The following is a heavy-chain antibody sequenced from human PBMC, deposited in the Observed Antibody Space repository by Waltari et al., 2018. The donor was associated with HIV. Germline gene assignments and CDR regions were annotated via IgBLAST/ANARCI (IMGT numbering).Heavy chain of an antibody. D-gene: IGHD4-17*01. J-gene: IGHJ3*02. CDR1: GFTFHNYA. CDR2: TSWYGGST. Sequence: EVQLVESGGVVAQPGGYLRLSCEAAGFTFHNYAMQWVRQVSGECVDWVSGTSWYGGSTYYTATVRGQFTISRENSKSSLFLQMSSLRAEDTALYYCAKVAMTAVTSYAIDIWGQGTRVTVSS. CDR3: AKVAMTAVTSYAIDI. V-gene: IGHV3-43D*04.